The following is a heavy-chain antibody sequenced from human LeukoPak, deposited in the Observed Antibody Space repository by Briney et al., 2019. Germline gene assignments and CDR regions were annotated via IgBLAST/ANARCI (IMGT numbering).Heavy chain of an antibody. CDR1: GYTFTGYY. V-gene: IGHV1-2*04. Sequence: ASVKVSCKVSGYTFTGYYMHWVRQAPGQGLEWMGWINPNSGGTNYAQKFQGWVTMTRDTSISTAYMELSRLRSDDTAVYYCARDPGTMVRGVTRPYGMDVWGQGTTVTVSS. J-gene: IGHJ6*02. CDR2: INPNSGGT. CDR3: ARDPGTMVRGVTRPYGMDV. D-gene: IGHD3-10*01.